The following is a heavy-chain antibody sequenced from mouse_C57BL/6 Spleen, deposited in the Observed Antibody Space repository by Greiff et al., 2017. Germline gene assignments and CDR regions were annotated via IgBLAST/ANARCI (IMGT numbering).Heavy chain of an antibody. CDR3: ARSGYYGDY. J-gene: IGHJ2*01. V-gene: IGHV1-26*01. CDR1: GYTFTDYY. Sequence: EVQLQQSGPELVKPGASVKISCKASGYTFTDYYMNWVKQSHGKSLEWIGDINPNNGGTSYNQKFKGKATLTVDKSSSTAYMELRSLTSEDSAVXYCARSGYYGDYWGQGTTLTVSS. D-gene: IGHD3-2*02. CDR2: INPNNGGT.